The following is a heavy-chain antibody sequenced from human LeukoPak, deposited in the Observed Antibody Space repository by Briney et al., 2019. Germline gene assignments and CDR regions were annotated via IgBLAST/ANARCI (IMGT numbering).Heavy chain of an antibody. Sequence: ASVKVSCKASGYTFTSYDINWVRQATGQGPEWMGWMNPNSGNTGYAQKFQGRVTMTRNTSISTAYMELSSLGSEDTAVYYCARTGWYGGGLGYWGQGTLVTVSS. CDR1: GYTFTSYD. J-gene: IGHJ4*02. CDR2: MNPNSGNT. D-gene: IGHD6-19*01. CDR3: ARTGWYGGGLGY. V-gene: IGHV1-8*01.